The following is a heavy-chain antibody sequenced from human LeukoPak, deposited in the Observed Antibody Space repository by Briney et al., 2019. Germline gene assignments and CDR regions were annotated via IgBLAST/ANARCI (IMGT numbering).Heavy chain of an antibody. CDR3: ARYSPKSSGWPSYHGMDV. V-gene: IGHV5-51*01. CDR2: INPGDSDT. CDR1: GYTFTSYC. Sequence: GESLKISCKGSGYTFTSYCIGWVRQMPGKGLEWVGIINPGDSDTRYSPSFQGQVTISADKSISTAYLQWSSLRASDSAMYYCARYSPKSSGWPSYHGMDVWGQGTTVTVSS. J-gene: IGHJ6*02. D-gene: IGHD6-19*01.